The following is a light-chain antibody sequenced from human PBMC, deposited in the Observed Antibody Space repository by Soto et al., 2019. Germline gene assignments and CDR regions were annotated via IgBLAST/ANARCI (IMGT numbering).Light chain of an antibody. V-gene: IGLV2-23*01. CDR2: EGI. CDR1: SSTVGGFSV. CDR3: CSYVGATTYV. J-gene: IGLJ1*01. Sequence: QYALTKPASVAESPGQSITLSCNGTSSTVGGFSVVSWYQQHPGKAPKVIIYEGIKRPSGVSNRFSGSNSGSTASLTISGLQAEDEADYYCCSYVGATTYVFGTGTKVTVL.